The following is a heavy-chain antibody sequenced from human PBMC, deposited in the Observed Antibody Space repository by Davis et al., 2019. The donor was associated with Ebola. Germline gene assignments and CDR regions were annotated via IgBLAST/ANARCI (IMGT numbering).Heavy chain of an antibody. CDR3: ARQGWSGYSSRHWLDP. J-gene: IGHJ5*02. Sequence: MPSQTLSLTCTASGGSIISSSSYWGWIRQPPRKGLEWIGGIYYSGITYYNPSLKSLVTISVDTSKNQFSLKLRSVTAADTAVYYCARQGWSGYSSRHWLDPWGRGTLVTVSS. CDR2: IYYSGIT. D-gene: IGHD3-3*01. CDR1: GGSIISSSSY. V-gene: IGHV4-39*01.